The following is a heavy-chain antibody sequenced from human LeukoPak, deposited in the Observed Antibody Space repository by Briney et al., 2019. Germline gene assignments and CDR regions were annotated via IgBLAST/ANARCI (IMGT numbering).Heavy chain of an antibody. D-gene: IGHD5-24*01. J-gene: IGHJ5*02. CDR3: ASRDIGQFQNDP. CDR1: GGSISDSTYY. Sequence: SETLSLTCTASGGSISDSTYYWGWIRQPPGKGLEWIGSIYYSGYTYYNPSLRSRLTISIDTSQNQFSLKLTSVTAADTALYYCASRDIGQFQNDPWGQGTLVTVSS. V-gene: IGHV4-39*01. CDR2: IYYSGYT.